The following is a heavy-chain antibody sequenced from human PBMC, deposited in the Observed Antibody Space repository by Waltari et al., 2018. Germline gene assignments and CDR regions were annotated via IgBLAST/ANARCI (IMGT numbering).Heavy chain of an antibody. Sequence: QLQLQESGPGLVKPSETLSLTCTVSGGSIRSSSYYWGWIRQPPGKGLEWIGSIYYSGSTYYNPSLKSRVTISVDTSKNQFSLKLSSVTAADTAVYYCARDPPDSITMVQGARGYYFDYWGQGTLVTVSS. D-gene: IGHD3-10*01. J-gene: IGHJ4*02. CDR2: IYYSGST. V-gene: IGHV4-39*07. CDR1: GGSIRSSSYY. CDR3: ARDPPDSITMVQGARGYYFDY.